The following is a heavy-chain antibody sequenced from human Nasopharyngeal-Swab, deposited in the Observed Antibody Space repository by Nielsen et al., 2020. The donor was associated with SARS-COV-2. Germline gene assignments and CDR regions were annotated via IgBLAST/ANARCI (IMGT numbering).Heavy chain of an antibody. Sequence: WGQQAPGQRLEWMGRISAYNGNTNYAQKLQGRVTMTTDTSTSTAYMELRSLRSDDTAVYYCARGQGAERTTFGDYWGQGTLVTVSS. J-gene: IGHJ4*02. D-gene: IGHD3-3*01. CDR3: ARGQGAERTTFGDY. CDR2: ISAYNGNT. V-gene: IGHV1-18*01.